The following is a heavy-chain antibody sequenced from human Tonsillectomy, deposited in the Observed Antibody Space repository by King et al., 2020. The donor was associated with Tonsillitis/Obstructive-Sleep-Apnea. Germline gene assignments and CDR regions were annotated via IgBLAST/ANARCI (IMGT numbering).Heavy chain of an antibody. D-gene: IGHD6-19*01. CDR1: GYTFTGYY. V-gene: IGHV1-2*06. Sequence: QLVQSGAEVKKPGASVKVSCKASGYTFTGYYMHWVRQAPGQGLEWMGRINPNSGGTNYAQKFQGRVTMTRDTSISTAYMELSRLRSDDTAVYYCARGSPTYNRGWYDWFDPWGQGTLVTASS. CDR3: ARGSPTYNRGWYDWFDP. CDR2: INPNSGGT. J-gene: IGHJ5*02.